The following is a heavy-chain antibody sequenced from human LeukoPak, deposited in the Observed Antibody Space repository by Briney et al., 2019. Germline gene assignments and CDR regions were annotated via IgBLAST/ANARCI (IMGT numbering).Heavy chain of an antibody. J-gene: IGHJ5*02. CDR3: ARHYYSSMVRGYRFDP. CDR1: GVSISNSSYY. Sequence: SETLSLTCTVSGVSISNSSYYWSWIRQPPGTGLEWIGYIYYSGSTNYNPSLKSRVTISVDTSKNQFSLKLSSVTAADTAVYYCARHYYSSMVRGYRFDPWGQGTLVTVSS. V-gene: IGHV4-61*05. D-gene: IGHD3-10*01. CDR2: IYYSGST.